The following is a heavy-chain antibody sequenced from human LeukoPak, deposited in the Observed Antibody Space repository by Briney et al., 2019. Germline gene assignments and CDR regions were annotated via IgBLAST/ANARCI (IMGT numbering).Heavy chain of an antibody. D-gene: IGHD1-7*01. CDR1: GASVTTYY. J-gene: IGHJ4*02. V-gene: IGHV4-59*02. CDR3: ARGQRNYFRAVGD. CDR2: IYYTGST. Sequence: SETLSLTCTVSGASVTTYYWSWIRQPPGKGLEFIGHIYYTGSTNYNPSLKSRVTMSVDTSKNQFSLRLTSVTAADTAVYYCARGQRNYFRAVGDWGQGPLVTVSS.